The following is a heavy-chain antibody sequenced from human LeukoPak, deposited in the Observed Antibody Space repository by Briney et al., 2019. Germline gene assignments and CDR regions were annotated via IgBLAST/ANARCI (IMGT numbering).Heavy chain of an antibody. CDR3: ATNWGLDY. CDR2: ISSSSSTI. V-gene: IGHV3-48*01. D-gene: IGHD7-27*01. J-gene: IGHJ4*02. Sequence: GGSLRLSCAASGFTFSSYSMNWVRQAPGKGLEWVSYISSSSSTIYYADSAKGRFTISRDNAKNSLYLQMNSLRAEDTAVYYCATNWGLDYWGQGTLVTVSS. CDR1: GFTFSSYS.